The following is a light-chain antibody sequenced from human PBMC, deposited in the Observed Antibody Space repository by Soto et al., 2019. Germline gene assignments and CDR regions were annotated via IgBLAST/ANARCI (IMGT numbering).Light chain of an antibody. V-gene: IGKV3-11*01. CDR1: QSVSIY. CDR3: HHRSNWLT. Sequence: EIVLTQSPATLSLSPGEIATLSCRASQSVSIYFAWYQQTPVQAPRLLIYDASNRATGLPARFSGSGSGTDFTLTISSIEPEDLAVYYCHHRSNWLTFGGGTNVEIK. CDR2: DAS. J-gene: IGKJ4*01.